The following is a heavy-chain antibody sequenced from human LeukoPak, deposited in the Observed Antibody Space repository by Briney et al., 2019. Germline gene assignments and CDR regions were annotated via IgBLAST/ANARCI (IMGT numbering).Heavy chain of an antibody. V-gene: IGHV4-34*01. Sequence: SETLSLTCAVYGGSFSGYYWSWIRQPPGKGLEWIGEINHSGSTNYNPSLKSRVTISVDTSKNQFSLKLSSATAADTAVYYCARRVHSSSWSSYFDYWGQETLVTVSS. CDR3: ARRVHSSSWSSYFDY. CDR2: INHSGST. J-gene: IGHJ4*02. CDR1: GGSFSGYY. D-gene: IGHD6-13*01.